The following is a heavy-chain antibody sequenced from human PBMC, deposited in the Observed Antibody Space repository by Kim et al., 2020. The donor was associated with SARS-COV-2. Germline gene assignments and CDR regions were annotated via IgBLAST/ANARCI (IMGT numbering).Heavy chain of an antibody. J-gene: IGHJ4*02. V-gene: IGHV3-7*01. CDR1: GFTFSSYW. CDR2: IKQDGSEK. CDR3: ARDFECEQGSDYFDY. D-gene: IGHD3-3*01. Sequence: GGSLRLSCAASGFTFSSYWMSWVRQAPGKGLEWVANIKQDGSEKYYVDSVKGRFTISRDNAKNSLYLQMNSLRAEDTAVYYCARDFECEQGSDYFDYWGQGTLVTVSS.